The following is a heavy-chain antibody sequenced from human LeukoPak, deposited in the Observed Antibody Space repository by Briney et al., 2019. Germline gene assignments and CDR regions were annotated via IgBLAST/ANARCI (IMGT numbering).Heavy chain of an antibody. CDR1: VDSVSSNNAA. CDR2: TYYKSKWYN. D-gene: IGHD3-16*01. Sequence: SQTLSLTCAISVDSVSSNNAAWNWIRQSPSRGLEWLGRTYYKSKWYNDYAVSVKSRISINPDTSKNQFSLQLTSVTPEDTAVYYCARDSLGGPLFDYWGQGTLVTVSS. J-gene: IGHJ4*02. V-gene: IGHV6-1*01. CDR3: ARDSLGGPLFDY.